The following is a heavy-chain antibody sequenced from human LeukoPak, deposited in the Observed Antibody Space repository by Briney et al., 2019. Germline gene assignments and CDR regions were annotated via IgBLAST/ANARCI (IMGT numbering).Heavy chain of an antibody. J-gene: IGHJ4*02. CDR1: GYTFTSYD. D-gene: IGHD3-22*01. CDR3: ARSRGYYDSSGYYEVADY. CDR2: MNPNSGNA. V-gene: IGHV1-8*01. Sequence: ASVKVSCKASGYTFTSYDINWVRQATGQGLKWMGWMNPNSGNAGYAQKFQGRVTMTRNTSISTAYMELSSLRSEDTAVYYCARSRGYYDSSGYYEVADYWGQGTLVTVSS.